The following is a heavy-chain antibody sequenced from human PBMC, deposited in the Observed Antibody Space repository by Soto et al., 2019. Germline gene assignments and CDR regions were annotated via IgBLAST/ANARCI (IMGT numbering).Heavy chain of an antibody. CDR3: ATTGGTYCSGGRCRSLDY. J-gene: IGHJ4*02. CDR1: GGSISSGGYY. CDR2: IYYSGST. V-gene: IGHV4-31*03. Sequence: SETLSLTCTVSGGSISSGGYYWSWIRQHPGKGLEWIGYIYYSGSTYYNPSLKSRVTISVDTSKNQFSLKLSSVTAADTAVYYCATTGGTYCSGGRCRSLDYWGQGTLVTVSS. D-gene: IGHD2-15*01.